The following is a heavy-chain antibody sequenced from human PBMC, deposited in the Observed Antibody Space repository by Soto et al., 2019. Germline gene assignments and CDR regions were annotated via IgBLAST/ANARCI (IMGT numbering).Heavy chain of an antibody. CDR2: INTDNGDT. CDR3: TLTVTAEYDH. D-gene: IGHD2-21*02. Sequence: QVQLVQSGAEVKKPGASVKVSCKASGYTFNTYAIHWVRQAPGQSPEWMGWINTDNGDTNYSQRFQGRVTFTRDTSASTAYMDLSSLSSDDTALYYCTLTVTAEYDHWGQGTRVTVSS. V-gene: IGHV1-3*04. CDR1: GYTFNTYA. J-gene: IGHJ4*02.